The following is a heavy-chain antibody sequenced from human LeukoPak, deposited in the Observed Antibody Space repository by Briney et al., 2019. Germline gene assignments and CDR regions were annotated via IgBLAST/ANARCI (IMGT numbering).Heavy chain of an antibody. V-gene: IGHV2-70*04. CDR2: IDWDDDK. Sequence: SGPALVKPTQTLTLTCSFSGFSLSTSGMRVTWIRQPPGKALEWLARIDWDDDKFYSTSLKTRLTISKDTSKNQVVLTMTNMDPVDTATYYCARIPPGGSYAHDYWGQGTLVTASS. D-gene: IGHD3-16*01. CDR1: GFSLSTSGMR. CDR3: ARIPPGGSYAHDY. J-gene: IGHJ4*02.